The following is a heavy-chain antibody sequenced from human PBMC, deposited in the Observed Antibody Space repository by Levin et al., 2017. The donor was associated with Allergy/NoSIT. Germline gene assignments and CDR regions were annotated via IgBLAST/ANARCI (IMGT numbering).Heavy chain of an antibody. CDR3: ARETKTTTVTTMRGWFDP. J-gene: IGHJ5*02. D-gene: IGHD4-17*01. Sequence: LRLSCVISGASVSTSSSSWNWIRQSPSRGLEWLGRTYYKSKWYDDYAVSVKSRIIIKQDTSKNQFSLQLNSVTPEDTAVYYCARETKTTTVTTMRGWFDPWGQGTLVTVSS. V-gene: IGHV6-1*01. CDR1: GASVSTSSSS. CDR2: TYYKSKWYD.